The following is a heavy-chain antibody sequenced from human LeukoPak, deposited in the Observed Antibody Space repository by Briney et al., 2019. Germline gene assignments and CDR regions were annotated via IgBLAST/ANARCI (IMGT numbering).Heavy chain of an antibody. Sequence: GGTLRLSCAASGFTFSSYEMNGVRQAPGKGLEGVSYISSSGGGIYSADSVKGRFTISRENPKNSLYLQLTSLRADDTAVYYCVRVHPGSGSQYLDYWGQGTLVTVSS. CDR1: GFTFSSYE. V-gene: IGHV3-48*03. CDR3: VRVHPGSGSQYLDY. J-gene: IGHJ4*02. D-gene: IGHD3-10*01. CDR2: ISSSGGGI.